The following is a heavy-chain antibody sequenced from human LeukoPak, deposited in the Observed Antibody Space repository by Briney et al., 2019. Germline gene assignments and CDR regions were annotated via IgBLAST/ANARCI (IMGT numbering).Heavy chain of an antibody. CDR2: ISYDGSNK. Sequence: GGSLRLSCAASGFTFSSYAMHWVRQAPGKGLEWVAVISYDGSNKYYADSVKGRFTISRDNSKNTLYLQMNSLRAEDTAVYYCARDWDIVVVVAATGFDYWGQGTLVTASS. J-gene: IGHJ4*02. D-gene: IGHD2-15*01. CDR3: ARDWDIVVVVAATGFDY. CDR1: GFTFSSYA. V-gene: IGHV3-30*04.